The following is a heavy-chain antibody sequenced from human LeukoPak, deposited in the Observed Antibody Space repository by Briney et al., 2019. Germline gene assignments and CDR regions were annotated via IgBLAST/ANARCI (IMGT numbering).Heavy chain of an antibody. CDR3: ARDLTGGDYVTGAVFTDEGYFDY. D-gene: IGHD4-17*01. CDR1: GFTFDDYA. Sequence: PGGSLRLSCAASGFTFDDYAMHWVRQAPGKGLEWVSGISWNSGSIGYADSVKGRFTISRDNAKNSLYLQMNSLRAEDTALYYCARDLTGGDYVTGAVFTDEGYFDYWGQGTLVTVSS. CDR2: ISWNSGSI. J-gene: IGHJ4*02. V-gene: IGHV3-9*01.